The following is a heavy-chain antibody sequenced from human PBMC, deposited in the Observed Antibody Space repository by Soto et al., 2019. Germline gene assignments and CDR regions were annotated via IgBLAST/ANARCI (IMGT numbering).Heavy chain of an antibody. J-gene: IGHJ4*02. V-gene: IGHV1-18*04. Sequence: QVQLVQSGAEVKKPGASVKVSCKASGYSFTSYGISWVRQAPGQGPEWMGWISGHNGNTNHAQSRQGRVTMTTATSRNTAYMELRSLRSDDTAVYYCARHRFNYYDDTVYYYLAYWGQGTLVTVSS. D-gene: IGHD3-22*01. CDR3: ARHRFNYYDDTVYYYLAY. CDR2: ISGHNGNT. CDR1: GYSFTSYG.